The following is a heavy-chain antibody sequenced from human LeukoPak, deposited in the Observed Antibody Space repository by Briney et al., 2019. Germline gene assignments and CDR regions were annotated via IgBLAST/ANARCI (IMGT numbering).Heavy chain of an antibody. Sequence: GGSLTLSCAASGFTVSSKYMSWVRQAPGKGLEWVSVIYSGGSTYYADSVKGRFTISRDNAKNSLYLQMNSLRDEDTAVYYCARDLHYAFDIWGQGTMVTASS. D-gene: IGHD3-10*01. CDR1: GFTVSSKY. J-gene: IGHJ3*02. CDR2: IYSGGST. CDR3: ARDLHYAFDI. V-gene: IGHV3-66*01.